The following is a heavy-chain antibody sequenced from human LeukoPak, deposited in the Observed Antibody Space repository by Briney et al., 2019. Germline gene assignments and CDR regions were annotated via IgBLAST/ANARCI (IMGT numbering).Heavy chain of an antibody. Sequence: GGSLRLSCAASGFTFSNYGMHWVRQAPGKGLEWVAVIWYDGSNKYYKDSVKGRFTISRDNSKNTLDLQMTGLRAEDTAVYYCARERGRGRDSPWFDYWGQGTLVTVSS. V-gene: IGHV3-33*08. CDR2: IWYDGSNK. J-gene: IGHJ4*02. CDR3: ARERGRGRDSPWFDY. D-gene: IGHD1-26*01. CDR1: GFTFSNYG.